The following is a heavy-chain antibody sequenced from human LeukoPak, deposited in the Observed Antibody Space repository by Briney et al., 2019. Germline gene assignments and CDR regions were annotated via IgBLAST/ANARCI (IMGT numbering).Heavy chain of an antibody. CDR2: IRNKAKSHTT. CDR3: ARDLAYSGRYYFDY. J-gene: IGHJ4*02. CDR1: GFTFSDHY. V-gene: IGHV3-72*01. D-gene: IGHD5-12*01. Sequence: GGSLRLSCAASGFTFSDHYMAWVRQAPGKGLEWGGRIRNKAKSHTTQYAASGKGRFTISRDDSKNSLYLQMNSLKTEDTAVYYCARDLAYSGRYYFDYWGQGTLVTVSP.